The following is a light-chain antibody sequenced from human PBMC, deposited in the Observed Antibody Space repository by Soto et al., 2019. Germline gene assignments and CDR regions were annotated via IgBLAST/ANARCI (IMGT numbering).Light chain of an antibody. CDR1: SSNVGAGYD. Sequence: QSVLTQPPSVSGAPRQRVTISCTGSSSNVGAGYDIHWYQQLPGTAPKLLISGNGNRPSGVPDRFSGSKSGTSASLAITGLQADDEADYYCQSYDTSLSGSVFGGGTKLTVL. V-gene: IGLV1-40*01. CDR2: GNG. J-gene: IGLJ2*01. CDR3: QSYDTSLSGSV.